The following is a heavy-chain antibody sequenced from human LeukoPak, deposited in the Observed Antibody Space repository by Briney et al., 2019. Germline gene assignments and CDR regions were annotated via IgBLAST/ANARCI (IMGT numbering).Heavy chain of an antibody. J-gene: IGHJ4*02. CDR2: ISAYNGNT. V-gene: IGHV1-18*01. CDR1: GYTFTSYG. Sequence: GASVKVSCKASGYTFTSYGISWVRQAPGQGLEWMGWISAYNGNTNYAQKLQGRVTMTTDTSTSTAYMELRSLRSDDTAVYYCAREAYRSGSYRKGTPGLNPFDYWGQGTLVTVSS. CDR3: AREAYRSGSYRKGTPGLNPFDY. D-gene: IGHD3-10*01.